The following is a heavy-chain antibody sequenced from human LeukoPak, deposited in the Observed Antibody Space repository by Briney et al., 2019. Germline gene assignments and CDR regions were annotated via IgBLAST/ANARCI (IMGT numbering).Heavy chain of an antibody. D-gene: IGHD3-22*01. Sequence: SQTLSLTCAITGDSVSSNSAAWNWIRQSPSRGLEWLGRTYYRSKWYNDYAVSVKSRITINPDTSKNQFSLQLNSVTPEDTAVYYCATDYYYDSSGSYYTADYWGQGTLVTVSS. J-gene: IGHJ4*02. CDR3: ATDYYYDSSGSYYTADY. CDR2: TYYRSKWYN. V-gene: IGHV6-1*01. CDR1: GDSVSSNSAA.